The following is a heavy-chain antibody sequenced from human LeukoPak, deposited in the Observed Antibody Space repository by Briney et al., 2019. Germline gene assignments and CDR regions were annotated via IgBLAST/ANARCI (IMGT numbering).Heavy chain of an antibody. CDR2: IYYSGST. Sequence: PSETLSLTRTVSGGSISSHYWSWIRQPPGKGLEWIGYIYYSGSTNYNPSLKSRVTISVDTSKNQFSLKLSSVTAADTAVYYCARVHRIVGATNWFDPWGQGTLVTVSS. CDR3: ARVHRIVGATNWFDP. D-gene: IGHD1-26*01. J-gene: IGHJ5*02. V-gene: IGHV4-59*11. CDR1: GGSISSHY.